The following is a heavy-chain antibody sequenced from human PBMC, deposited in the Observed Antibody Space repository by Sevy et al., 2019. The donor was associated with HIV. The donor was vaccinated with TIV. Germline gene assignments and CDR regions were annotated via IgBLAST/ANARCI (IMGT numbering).Heavy chain of an antibody. CDR1: GGSISSYY. CDR2: IYYSGST. V-gene: IGHV4-59*08. CDR3: ARQEGYCSSTSCYGVRFDP. J-gene: IGHJ5*02. Sequence: SETLSLTCTVSGGSISSYYWSWIRQPPGKGLEWIGYIYYSGSTNYNPSLKSRVTISVDTSKNQFSLKLSSVTAADMAVYYCARQEGYCSSTSCYGVRFDPWGQGTLVTVSS. D-gene: IGHD2-2*01.